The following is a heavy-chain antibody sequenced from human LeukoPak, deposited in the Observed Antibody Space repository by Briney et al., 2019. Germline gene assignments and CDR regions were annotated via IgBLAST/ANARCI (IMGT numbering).Heavy chain of an antibody. Sequence: GGSLRLSCAASGFTFSTHDVNWVRQAPGKGREGGSFINSRSSTIYYADSVKGRFTISRDNAKNSLYLQMNSLRAEDTAVYYCARVFSGDYGDPQEIDYWGQGTLVTVSS. CDR1: GFTFSTHD. D-gene: IGHD4-17*01. V-gene: IGHV3-48*04. CDR2: INSRSSTI. CDR3: ARVFSGDYGDPQEIDY. J-gene: IGHJ4*02.